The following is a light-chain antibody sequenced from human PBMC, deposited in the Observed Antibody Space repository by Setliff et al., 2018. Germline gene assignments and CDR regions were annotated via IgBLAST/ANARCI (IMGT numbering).Light chain of an antibody. CDR1: NIGSKS. J-gene: IGLJ2*01. CDR2: YDS. CDR3: QVWDSSLNHKV. V-gene: IGLV3-21*04. Sequence: SYELTQPPSVSVAPGKTATNTCGGSNIGSKSVHWYQRKPGQAPVLVIFYDSDRPSGIPERFSGSNSGNTATLTISGVEAGDEADYFCQVWDSSLNHKVFGGGTKVTVL.